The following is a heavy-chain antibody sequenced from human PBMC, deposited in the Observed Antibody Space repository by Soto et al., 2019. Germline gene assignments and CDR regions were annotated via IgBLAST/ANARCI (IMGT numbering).Heavy chain of an antibody. V-gene: IGHV3-23*01. J-gene: IGHJ4*02. CDR2: ISGSGGST. D-gene: IGHD3-10*01. CDR1: GFTFSSYA. Sequence: GGSLRLSCAACGFTFSSYAMSWVCQASGKGLEWVSAISGSGGSTYYADSVKGRFTISRDNSKNTLYLQMNSLRAEDTAVYYCAYYCLWVGEPLRSWCQGPLFTVSS. CDR3: AYYCLWVGEPLRS.